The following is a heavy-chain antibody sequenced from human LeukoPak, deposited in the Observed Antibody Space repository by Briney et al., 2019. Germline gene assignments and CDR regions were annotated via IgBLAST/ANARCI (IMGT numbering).Heavy chain of an antibody. D-gene: IGHD3-10*01. J-gene: IGHJ4*02. V-gene: IGHV3-30*02. CDR2: IRYDGSNK. Sequence: PGGSLRRSCEASGFTFSSYGRHWVRQAPGNGLEWMAFIRYDGSNKYYADSVKGRFTISRDNSKNTLYLQMNSLRAEDTAVYYCAKCFPYGSGSYYRAFDYWGQGTLVTVSS. CDR3: AKCFPYGSGSYYRAFDY. CDR1: GFTFSSYG.